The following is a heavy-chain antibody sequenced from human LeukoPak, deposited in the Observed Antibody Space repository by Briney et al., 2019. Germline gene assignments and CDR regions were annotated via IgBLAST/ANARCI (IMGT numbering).Heavy chain of an antibody. Sequence: SETLSLTCAVSPLSVTNFYWSWIRQPPGKGLEWIGYIYYTGNTNYNPSLKSRVTLSLDTSKNQFSLRLNSVTATDTAVYYCARHASYFYSSPYADWGQGTLVTVSS. V-gene: IGHV4-59*08. D-gene: IGHD3-22*01. CDR1: PLSVTNFY. CDR3: ARHASYFYSSPYAD. J-gene: IGHJ4*02. CDR2: IYYTGNT.